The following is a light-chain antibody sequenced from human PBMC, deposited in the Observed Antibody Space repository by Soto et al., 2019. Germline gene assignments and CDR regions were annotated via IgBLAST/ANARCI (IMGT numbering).Light chain of an antibody. Sequence: QSVLTQPASVSGSPGQSITISCTGTSSEVGSYNLVSWYQQHPGKAPKLMIYEVSKRPSGVSNRFSGSKSGNTASLTISGLQAEDEADYYCCSYAGSSTLVFGGGTKVTVL. J-gene: IGLJ3*02. CDR3: CSYAGSSTLV. V-gene: IGLV2-23*02. CDR1: SSEVGSYNL. CDR2: EVS.